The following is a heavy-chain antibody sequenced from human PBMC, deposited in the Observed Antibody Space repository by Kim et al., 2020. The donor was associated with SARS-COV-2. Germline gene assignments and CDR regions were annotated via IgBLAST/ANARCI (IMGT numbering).Heavy chain of an antibody. J-gene: IGHJ5*02. D-gene: IGHD2-21*02. CDR1: GFTVTNHY. CDR2: IHIDGTT. CDR3: RRGHWGDSTS. Sequence: GVSLRLSCAASGFTVTNHYLTWVRQAPGKGLEWLSMIHIDGTTYYADSVMGRFTISRDTSKNTLYLQMNSLRAEDTAIYYCRRGHWGDSTSWGQGTRITISS. V-gene: IGHV3-53*01.